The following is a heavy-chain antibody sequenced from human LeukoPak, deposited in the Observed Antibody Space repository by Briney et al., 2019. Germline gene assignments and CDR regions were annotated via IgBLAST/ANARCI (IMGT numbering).Heavy chain of an antibody. Sequence: PSETVSLTCAVSGASISSRNWWIWVRQPPGKGLEGIGEIYPSGSTNYNPSLKSRVTISIDKSKNQFFLKLSSVTAADTAVYYCARDTGGRGRLDAFDIWGQGTMVTVSS. D-gene: IGHD2-8*02. V-gene: IGHV4-4*02. J-gene: IGHJ3*02. CDR1: GASISSRNW. CDR2: IYPSGST. CDR3: ARDTGGRGRLDAFDI.